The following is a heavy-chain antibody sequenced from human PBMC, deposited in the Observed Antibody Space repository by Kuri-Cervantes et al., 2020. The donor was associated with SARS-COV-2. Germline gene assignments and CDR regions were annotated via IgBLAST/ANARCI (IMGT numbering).Heavy chain of an antibody. CDR3: ARVDLPNGSGSYYSPYYFDY. Sequence: SETLSLTCTVSGGSISSSSYYWGWIRQPPGKGLEWIGYIYYSGSTNYNPSLKSRVTISVDTSKNQFSLKLSSVTAADTAVYYCARVDLPNGSGSYYSPYYFDYWGQGTLVTVSS. CDR2: IYYSGST. J-gene: IGHJ4*02. D-gene: IGHD3-10*01. CDR1: GGSISSSSYY. V-gene: IGHV4-61*05.